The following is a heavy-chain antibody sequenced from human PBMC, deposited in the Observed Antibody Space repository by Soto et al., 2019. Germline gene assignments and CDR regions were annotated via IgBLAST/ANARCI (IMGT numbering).Heavy chain of an antibody. J-gene: IGHJ3*01. CDR1: GGSFGSSA. D-gene: IGHD3-16*01. CDR2: IIPVFDKA. CDR3: ARLRRDWGDAFDL. Sequence: QVQLVQSGADVKKPGSSVKVSCKTSGGSFGSSAISWVRQAPAQGLEWMGEIIPVFDKANYAQNFQDRLTITADESTGTVFMQLSSLISDDTAVYFCARLRRDWGDAFDLWGQGTFVTVSS. V-gene: IGHV1-69*01.